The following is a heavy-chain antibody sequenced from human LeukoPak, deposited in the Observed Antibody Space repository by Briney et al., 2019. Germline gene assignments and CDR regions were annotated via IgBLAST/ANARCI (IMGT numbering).Heavy chain of an antibody. CDR3: ARKTSPAIYYYSYYGMDV. D-gene: IGHD2-2*02. V-gene: IGHV3-7*03. CDR1: GFTFRSFW. J-gene: IGHJ6*02. CDR2: IKQDGSEK. Sequence: GGSLRLSCVASGFTFRSFWMSWVRQAPGKGLEWVAIIKQDGSEKYYVDSVKGRFTISRDNAKDSLYLQMNSLRVEDTAVYYCARKTSPAIYYYSYYGMDVWGQGTTVSVSS.